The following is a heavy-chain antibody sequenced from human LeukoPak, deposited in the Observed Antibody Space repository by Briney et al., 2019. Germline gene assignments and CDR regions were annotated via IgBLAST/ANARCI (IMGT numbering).Heavy chain of an antibody. CDR1: GFTLSSYA. CDR2: ISGSGGST. CDR3: AKDPSGSYTFDY. Sequence: GGSLRLSCAASGFTLSSYAMGWVRQAPGKGLEWVSAISGSGGSTYYADSVKGRFTISRDNSKNTLYLQMSSLRAEDTAVYYCAKDPSGSYTFDYWGQGTLVTVSS. V-gene: IGHV3-23*01. D-gene: IGHD1-26*01. J-gene: IGHJ4*02.